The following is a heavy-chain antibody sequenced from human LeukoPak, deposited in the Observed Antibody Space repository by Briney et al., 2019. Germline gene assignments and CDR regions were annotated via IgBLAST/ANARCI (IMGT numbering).Heavy chain of an antibody. CDR1: GFTFSSYS. CDR3: ARVGPYCSGGSCYFDY. CDR2: ISSSSSYI. Sequence: GSLRLSCAASGFTFSSYSMNWVRQAPGKGLEWVSSISSSSSYIYYADSVKGRFTIPRDNAKNSLYLQMNSLRAEDTAVYYCARVGPYCSGGSCYFDYWGQGTLVTVSS. D-gene: IGHD2-15*01. V-gene: IGHV3-21*01. J-gene: IGHJ4*02.